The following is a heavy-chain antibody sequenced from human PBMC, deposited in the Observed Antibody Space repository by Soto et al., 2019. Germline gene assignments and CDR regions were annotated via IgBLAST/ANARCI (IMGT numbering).Heavy chain of an antibody. Sequence: EVQLLESGGGLVQPGGSLRLSWVGSGFFFSSYTMPWVRQAPGRGLEWVSSFSATSENTYYADSVRGRFTISRDNSKNTLFLQMNSLTAEDTAMYYCAKARDQQWVRLPFDYWGQGILVIVSS. CDR2: FSATSENT. CDR1: GFFFSSYT. CDR3: AKARDQQWVRLPFDY. J-gene: IGHJ4*02. D-gene: IGHD6-19*01. V-gene: IGHV3-23*01.